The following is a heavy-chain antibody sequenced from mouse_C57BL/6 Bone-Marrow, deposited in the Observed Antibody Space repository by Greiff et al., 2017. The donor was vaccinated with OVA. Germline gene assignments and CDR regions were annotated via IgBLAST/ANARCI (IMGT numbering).Heavy chain of an antibody. Sequence: QVQLQQPGAELVMPGASVKLSCKASGYTFTSYWMHWVKQRPGQGLEWIGEIDPSDSYTSYNQKFKGKATLTVDKSSSTAYMQLSSLTSEDSAVNYCARDDDYSFDYWGQGTPVTVSA. CDR3: ARDDDYSFDY. V-gene: IGHV1-69*01. J-gene: IGHJ3*01. CDR1: GYTFTSYW. D-gene: IGHD2-4*01. CDR2: IDPSDSYT.